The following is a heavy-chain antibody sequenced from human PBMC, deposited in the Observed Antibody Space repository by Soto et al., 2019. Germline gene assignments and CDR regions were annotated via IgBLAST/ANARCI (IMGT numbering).Heavy chain of an antibody. D-gene: IGHD3-22*01. CDR1: GGTFSSYA. J-gene: IGHJ6*02. CDR3: AKSQDYYDSSARIDV. V-gene: IGHV1-69*13. Sequence: SVKVSCRASGGTFSSYAISWVRQAPGQGLEWMGGIIAIFGTATYPQKFHGRVTITAVESTSTAYMELSSLRSEDTAGYSCAKSQDYYDSSARIDVWG. CDR2: IIAIFGTA.